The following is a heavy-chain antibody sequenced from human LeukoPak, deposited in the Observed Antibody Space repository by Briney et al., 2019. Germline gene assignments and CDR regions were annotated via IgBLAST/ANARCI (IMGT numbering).Heavy chain of an antibody. J-gene: IGHJ4*02. CDR3: ARVSGRESIRPGIAVAGTQNPFDY. Sequence: SETLSLTCTVSGGSISSSSYYWSWIRQPPGKGLEWIGEINHSGSTNYNPSLKSRVTISVDTSKNQFSLKLSSVTAADTAVYYCARVSGRESIRPGIAVAGTQNPFDYWGQGTLVTVSS. CDR1: GGSISSSSYY. D-gene: IGHD6-19*01. CDR2: INHSGST. V-gene: IGHV4-39*07.